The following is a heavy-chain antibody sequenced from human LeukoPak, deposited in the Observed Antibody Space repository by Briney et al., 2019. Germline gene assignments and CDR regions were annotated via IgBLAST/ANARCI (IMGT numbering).Heavy chain of an antibody. CDR3: ARDIGRFGELFSDY. CDR1: GGSISSGSYY. J-gene: IGHJ4*02. Sequence: SQTLSLTCTVSGGSISSGSYYWSWIRQPAGKGLEWIGRIYTSGGTNYNPSLKSRVTISVDTSKNQFSLKLSSVTAADTAVYYCARDIGRFGELFSDYWGQGTLVTVSS. D-gene: IGHD3-10*01. V-gene: IGHV4-61*02. CDR2: IYTSGGT.